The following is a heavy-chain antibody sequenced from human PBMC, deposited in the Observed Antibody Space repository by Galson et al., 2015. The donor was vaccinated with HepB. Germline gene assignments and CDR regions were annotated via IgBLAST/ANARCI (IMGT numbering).Heavy chain of an antibody. Sequence: QSGAEVKKPGESLKISCKGSGYSFTSYWISWVRQMPGKGLEWMGRIDPSDSYTNYSPSFQGHVTISADKSISTAYLQWSSLKASDTAMYYCARLAEWGKYSSSWYGYWGQGTLVTVSS. CDR1: GYSFTSYW. V-gene: IGHV5-10-1*01. D-gene: IGHD6-13*01. CDR3: ARLAEWGKYSSSWYGY. J-gene: IGHJ4*02. CDR2: IDPSDSYT.